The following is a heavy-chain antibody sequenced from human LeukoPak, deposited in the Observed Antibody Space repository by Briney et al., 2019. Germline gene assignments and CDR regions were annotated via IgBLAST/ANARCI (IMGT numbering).Heavy chain of an antibody. CDR3: ARKAQTGSHSGPFDI. CDR1: GFTFSSHA. D-gene: IGHD1-26*01. Sequence: PGGSLRLSCAVSGFTFSSHAMNWVRQAPGMGLEWISSISTDSLTIKYADFVSGQFTISRDNAEHLLFLQMNSLRAEDTAVYYCARKAQTGSHSGPFDIWGQGTLVTVSS. V-gene: IGHV3-48*04. J-gene: IGHJ3*02. CDR2: ISTDSLTI.